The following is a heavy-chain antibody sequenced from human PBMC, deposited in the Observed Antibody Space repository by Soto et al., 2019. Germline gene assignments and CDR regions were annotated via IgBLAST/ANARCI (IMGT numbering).Heavy chain of an antibody. D-gene: IGHD5-18*01. CDR2: ISSSGSTI. CDR3: AREIVKQLWLPWYGMDV. Sequence: QVQLVESGGGLVKPGGSLRLSCAASGFTFSDYYMRWIRQAPGKGLEWVSYISSSGSTIYYADSVKGRFTISRDNAKNSLYLQMNSLRAEDTAVYYCAREIVKQLWLPWYGMDVWGQGTTVTVSS. J-gene: IGHJ6*02. V-gene: IGHV3-11*01. CDR1: GFTFSDYY.